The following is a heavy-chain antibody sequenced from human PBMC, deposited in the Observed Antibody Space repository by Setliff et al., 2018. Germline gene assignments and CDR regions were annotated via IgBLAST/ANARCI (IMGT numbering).Heavy chain of an antibody. V-gene: IGHV3-66*01. CDR1: GFTVSSNY. Sequence: GGSLRLSCAASGFTVSSNYMSWVRQAPGKGPEYVSIIYTDGTTYYTDSVKGRFTISRDNSKNTLYLQLYSLRAEDTAVYYCVRGLPFDYWGQGTLVTVSS. J-gene: IGHJ4*02. CDR3: VRGLPFDY. CDR2: IYTDGTT.